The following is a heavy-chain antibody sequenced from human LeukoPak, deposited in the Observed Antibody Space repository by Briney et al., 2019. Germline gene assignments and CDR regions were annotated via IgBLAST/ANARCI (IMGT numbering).Heavy chain of an antibody. V-gene: IGHV1-18*04. J-gene: IGHJ4*02. CDR3: AITRVLLWFGELVD. D-gene: IGHD3-10*01. CDR1: GYIFTDYY. CDR2: ISAYNGNT. Sequence: ASVKVSCKASGYIFTDYYMHWVRQAPGQGLEWMGWISAYNGNTNHAQKLQGRVTMTTDTSTSTAYMELRSLRSDDTAVYYCAITRVLLWFGELVDWGQGTLVTVSS.